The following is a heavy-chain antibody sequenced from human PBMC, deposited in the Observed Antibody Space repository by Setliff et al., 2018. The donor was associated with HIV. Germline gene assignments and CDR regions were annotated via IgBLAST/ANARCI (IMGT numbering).Heavy chain of an antibody. CDR3: ARSPPTTFWSGYTYYYYMDV. CDR2: FNHGRST. CDR1: GGSFSGYY. V-gene: IGHV4-34*01. Sequence: SETLSLTCAVYGGSFSGYYWSWIRQPPGKGLEWIGEFNHGRSTNNNPSLKSRVTISVDTSKNQFSLKLNSVTAADTAVYYCARSPPTTFWSGYTYYYYMDVWGKGTTVTVSS. D-gene: IGHD3-3*01. J-gene: IGHJ6*03.